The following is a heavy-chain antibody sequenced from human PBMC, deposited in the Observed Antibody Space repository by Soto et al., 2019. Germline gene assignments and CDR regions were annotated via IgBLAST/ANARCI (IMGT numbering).Heavy chain of an antibody. CDR1: GFTFSSYA. Sequence: EVQLLESGGGLVQPGGSLRLSCAASGFTFSSYAMSWVRQAPGKGLEWVSAISGSGGSTYYADSVKGRFTISRDNSKNTLYLQMNSLRAEDTAVYYCAKDLFCSGGSCYSGWFPGYYGMDVWGQGTTVTVSS. CDR2: ISGSGGST. J-gene: IGHJ6*02. CDR3: AKDLFCSGGSCYSGWFPGYYGMDV. D-gene: IGHD2-15*01. V-gene: IGHV3-23*01.